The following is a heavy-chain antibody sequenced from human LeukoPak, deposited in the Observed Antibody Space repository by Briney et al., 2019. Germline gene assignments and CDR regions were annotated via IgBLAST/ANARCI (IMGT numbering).Heavy chain of an antibody. CDR3: ARDRLGGGNYPDAFDI. V-gene: IGHV4-61*02. CDR2: IYTSGSP. D-gene: IGHD1-7*01. J-gene: IGHJ3*02. Sequence: SQTLSLTCTVSGGSISSGSYYWSWIRQPAGKGLEWIGRIYTSGSPNYNPSLKSRVTISVDTSKNQFSLKLSSVTAADTAVYSCARDRLGGGNYPDAFDIWGQGTMVTVSS. CDR1: GGSISSGSYY.